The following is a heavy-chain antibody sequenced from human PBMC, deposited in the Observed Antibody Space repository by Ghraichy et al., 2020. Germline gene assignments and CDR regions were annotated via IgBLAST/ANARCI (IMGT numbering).Heavy chain of an antibody. CDR2: INSNGGST. CDR1: EFTFSNYI. V-gene: IGHV3-64*02. D-gene: IGHD2-15*01. CDR3: ARAGGSSLYYDYMDV. Sequence: GESLNISCVASEFTFSNYIMHWVRQAPGKGLKYVSAINSNGGSTYYADSVKGRFTISRDNSKNTLYLQMGSLRAEDMAVYYCARAGGSSLYYDYMDVWGKGTTVTVSS. J-gene: IGHJ6*03.